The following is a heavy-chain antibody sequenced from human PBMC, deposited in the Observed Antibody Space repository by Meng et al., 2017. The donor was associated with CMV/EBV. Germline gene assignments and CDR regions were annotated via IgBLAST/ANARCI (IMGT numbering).Heavy chain of an antibody. D-gene: IGHD5-24*01. CDR2: IYFSGST. CDR3: ARVVEMATNAYLDY. V-gene: IGHV4-31*02. CDR1: GGCHSSGGYY. J-gene: IGHJ4*02. Sequence: SGGCHSSGGYYWSWIRQHPGKGLEWIGYIYFSGSTYYNPSLKSRVTISVDTSKNQFSLKLSSVTAADTAVYYCARVVEMATNAYLDYWGQGTLVTVSS.